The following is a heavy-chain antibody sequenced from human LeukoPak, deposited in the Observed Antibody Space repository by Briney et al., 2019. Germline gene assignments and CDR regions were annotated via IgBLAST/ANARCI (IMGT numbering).Heavy chain of an antibody. V-gene: IGHV3-30*02. CDR3: AKDRQKLRIAAAGPCLDY. D-gene: IGHD6-13*01. Sequence: PGGSLRLSCAASGFTFSSYGMHWVRQAPGKGLEWVAFIRYDGSNKYYADSEKGRFTISRDNSKNTLYLQMNSLRAEDTAVYYCAKDRQKLRIAAAGPCLDYWGQGTLVTVSS. J-gene: IGHJ4*02. CDR1: GFTFSSYG. CDR2: IRYDGSNK.